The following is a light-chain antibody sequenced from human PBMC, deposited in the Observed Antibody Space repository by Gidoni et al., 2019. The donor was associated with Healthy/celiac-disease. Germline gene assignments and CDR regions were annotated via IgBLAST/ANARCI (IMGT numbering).Light chain of an antibody. J-gene: IGKJ4*01. CDR1: QSISSW. CDR3: QQYNSYPLT. V-gene: IGKV1-5*03. Sequence: GDRVTITCRARQSISSWLAWYQQKPVKAPKLLIYKASSLESGVPSRFSGSGSGTEFTLTISSLQPDDFATYYCQQYNSYPLTFGGGTKVEIK. CDR2: KAS.